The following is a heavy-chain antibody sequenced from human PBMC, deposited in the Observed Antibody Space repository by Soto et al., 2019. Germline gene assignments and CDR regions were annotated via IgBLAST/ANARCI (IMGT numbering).Heavy chain of an antibody. V-gene: IGHV4-34*01. CDR1: GGSFSGYY. J-gene: IGHJ4*02. Sequence: SETLSLTCAVYGGSFSGYYWSWIRQPPGKGLEWIGEINHSGSTNYNPSLKSRVTISVDTSKNQFSLKLSSVTAADTAVYYCAREKVAWLHKRYYFDYWGQGTLVTVSS. D-gene: IGHD5-12*01. CDR3: AREKVAWLHKRYYFDY. CDR2: INHSGST.